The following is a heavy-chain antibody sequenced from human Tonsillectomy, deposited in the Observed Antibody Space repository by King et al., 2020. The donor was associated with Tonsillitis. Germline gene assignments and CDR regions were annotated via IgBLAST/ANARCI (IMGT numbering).Heavy chain of an antibody. V-gene: IGHV3-30*18. J-gene: IGHJ2*01. CDR3: AKDHSGSYFLHWFFDL. D-gene: IGHD1-26*01. CDR1: GFTFSSYG. Sequence: VQLVESGGGVVQPGRSLRLSCAASGFTFSSYGMHWVRQAPGKGLEWVALISYDGSNKYYADSVRSRFTISRDNSKNTLYLQMNSLRAEDTAVYYCAKDHSGSYFLHWFFDLGGRGTLVTVSS. CDR2: ISYDGSNK.